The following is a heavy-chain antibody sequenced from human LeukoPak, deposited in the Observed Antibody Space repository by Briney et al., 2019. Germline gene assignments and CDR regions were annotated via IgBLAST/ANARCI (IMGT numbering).Heavy chain of an antibody. CDR2: ISAYNGNT. CDR1: GYTFTSYG. Sequence: ASVKVSCKASGYTFTSYGISWVRQAPGQGLEWMGWISAYNGNTNYAQKLQGRVTMTTDTSTSTAYMELRSLTSEDTAVYYCASREGLRWNYWYLDLWGRGTLVTVSS. D-gene: IGHD4-23*01. V-gene: IGHV1-18*01. J-gene: IGHJ2*01. CDR3: ASREGLRWNYWYLDL.